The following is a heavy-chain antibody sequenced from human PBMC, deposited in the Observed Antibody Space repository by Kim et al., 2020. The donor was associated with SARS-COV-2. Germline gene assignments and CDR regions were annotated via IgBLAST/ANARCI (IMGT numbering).Heavy chain of an antibody. Sequence: SETLSLTCTVSGDSISNTNYYWAWVRQPPGKGLEWISSIYYTGTSFYKPSLKSRVTISVDTSKNHFSLKVNSVTAADTAVYYCTRGTGGSSAASWGQGTLVIVSS. CDR1: GDSISNTNYY. D-gene: IGHD6-6*01. J-gene: IGHJ4*02. CDR3: TRGTGGSSAAS. V-gene: IGHV4-39*02. CDR2: IYYTGTS.